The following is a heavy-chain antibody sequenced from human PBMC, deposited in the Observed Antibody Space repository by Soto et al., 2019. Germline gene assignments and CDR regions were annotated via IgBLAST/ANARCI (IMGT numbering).Heavy chain of an antibody. D-gene: IGHD6-6*01. J-gene: IGHJ5*02. V-gene: IGHV1-18*01. CDR2: ITAFNGDT. CDR3: ARDLSWPSVYKELVDNWFDT. CDR1: GYSFTSYG. Sequence: QVQLVQSGAEVKEPGASVKVSCKASGYSFTSYGISWVRQAPGQGLEWMGWITAFNGDTNYAKRLQDRVTMTTDKSTSRAYMKLRCMRSDDTAVYYCARDLSWPSVYKELVDNWFDTWGQGTLVTVSS.